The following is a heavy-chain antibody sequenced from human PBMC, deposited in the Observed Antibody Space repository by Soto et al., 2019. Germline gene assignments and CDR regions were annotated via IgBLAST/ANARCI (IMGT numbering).Heavy chain of an antibody. Sequence: QVQLAQSGAEVKKPGASVKVSCKASGYTFTSYDINWVRQATGQGLEWMGWMNPNSGNAGYAQRFQVRGTMTRNTSITTAYLELSSLRSEDTAVYYCARESETRGFDPWGQGTLVTVSS. V-gene: IGHV1-8*01. D-gene: IGHD3-3*01. CDR1: GYTFTSYD. CDR3: ARESETRGFDP. CDR2: MNPNSGNA. J-gene: IGHJ5*02.